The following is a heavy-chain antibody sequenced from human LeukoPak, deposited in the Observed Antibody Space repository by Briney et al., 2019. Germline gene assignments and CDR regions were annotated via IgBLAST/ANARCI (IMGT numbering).Heavy chain of an antibody. D-gene: IGHD4-17*01. CDR1: GFTFSDYW. CDR2: IKQDGGEK. J-gene: IGHJ4*02. V-gene: IGHV3-7*01. Sequence: GGSLRLSCVASGFTFSDYWMSWVRQAPGKGLEWVANIKQDGGEKYYLDSVKGRFTVSRDNAKNSLYLQMSSLRAEDTAVYYCARVGARQILEYWGQGTLVTVSS. CDR3: ARVGARQILEY.